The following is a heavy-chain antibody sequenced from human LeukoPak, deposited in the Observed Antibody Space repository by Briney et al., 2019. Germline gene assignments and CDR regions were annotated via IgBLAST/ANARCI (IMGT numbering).Heavy chain of an antibody. D-gene: IGHD6-19*01. CDR1: GGSFSGYY. V-gene: IGHV4-34*01. CDR2: INHSGST. J-gene: IGHJ4*02. Sequence: PSETLSLTCAVYGGSFSGYYWSWIRQPPGKGLEWIGEINHSGSTNYNPSLKSRVTTSVDTSKNQFSLKLSSVTAADTAVYYCARGSIAVAGSDYWGQGTLVTVSS. CDR3: ARGSIAVAGSDY.